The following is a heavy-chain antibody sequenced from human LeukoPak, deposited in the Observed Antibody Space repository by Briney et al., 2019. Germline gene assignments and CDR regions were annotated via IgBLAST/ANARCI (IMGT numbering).Heavy chain of an antibody. CDR3: ARRNMVRGVIIPDY. V-gene: IGHV1-8*01. CDR2: MNPNSGNT. Sequence: ASVKVSCKASGYTVTRYDINWVRQATGQGLEWMGWMNPNSGNTGYAQKFQGRVTMTRNASISTAYMELSSLRSEDTAVYYCARRNMVRGVIIPDYWGQGTLVTVSS. CDR1: GYTVTRYD. D-gene: IGHD3-10*01. J-gene: IGHJ4*02.